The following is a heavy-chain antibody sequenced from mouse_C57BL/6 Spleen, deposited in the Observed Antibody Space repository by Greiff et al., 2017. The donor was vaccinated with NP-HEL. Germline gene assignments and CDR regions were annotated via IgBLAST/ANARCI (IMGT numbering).Heavy chain of an antibody. D-gene: IGHD1-1*01. CDR3: TDYYGSSPFAY. Sequence: VQLQQSGAELVRPGASVTLSCKASGYTFTDYEMHWVKQTPVHGLEWIGAIDPETGGTAYNQKFKGKAILTADKSSSTAYMKLRSLTSEDSAVYYCTDYYGSSPFAYWGQGTLVTVSA. J-gene: IGHJ3*01. CDR1: GYTFTDYE. CDR2: IDPETGGT. V-gene: IGHV1-15*01.